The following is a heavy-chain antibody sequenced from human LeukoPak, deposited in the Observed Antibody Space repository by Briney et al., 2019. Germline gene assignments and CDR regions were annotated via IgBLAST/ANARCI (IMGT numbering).Heavy chain of an antibody. V-gene: IGHV3-7*01. CDR1: GFTXSTRW. CDR3: ARELGSYEGGYYGMDV. D-gene: IGHD1-26*01. CDR2: INEDGSEK. Sequence: GXLRLSCAASGFTXSTRWMSWVRQAPGKGLEWVANINEDGSEKNYVESLKGRFTISRDNAKNSLYLQMNSLRAEDTALYYCARELGSYEGGYYGMDVWGQGTTVTVSS. J-gene: IGHJ6*02.